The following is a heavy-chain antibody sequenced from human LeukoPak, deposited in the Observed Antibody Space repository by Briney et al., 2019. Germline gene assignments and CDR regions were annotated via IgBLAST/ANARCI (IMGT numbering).Heavy chain of an antibody. CDR3: ARGLSGYSYDPYYFDY. CDR2: IYHSGST. J-gene: IGHJ4*02. D-gene: IGHD5-18*01. V-gene: IGHV4-30-2*01. CDR1: GGSISSGGYS. Sequence: SETLSLTCAVSGGSISSGGYSWSWIRQPPGKGLEWIGYIYHSGSTYYNPSLKSRVTISVDRSKNQFSLKLSSVTAADTAVYYRARGLSGYSYDPYYFDYWGQGTLVTVSS.